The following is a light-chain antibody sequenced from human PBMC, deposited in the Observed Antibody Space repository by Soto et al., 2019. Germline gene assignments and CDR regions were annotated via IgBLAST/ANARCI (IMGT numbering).Light chain of an antibody. CDR2: GAS. CDR1: ESVSDNH. J-gene: IGKJ4*01. CDR3: QQYGSSPLT. Sequence: EIVLTQSPGTLSLSPGERATLSCRASESVSDNHLAWYQQRSGQAPRLVIYGASSRASAVPDRFSGSGSGADFTLTISRLEPEDFAVYYCQQYGSSPLTFGGGTKVDIK. V-gene: IGKV3-20*01.